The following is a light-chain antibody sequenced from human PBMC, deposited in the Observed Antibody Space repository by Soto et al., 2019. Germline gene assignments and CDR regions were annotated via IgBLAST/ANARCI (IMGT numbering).Light chain of an antibody. J-gene: IGKJ4*01. Sequence: EIVLTQSPATLSLSPGERATLSCRASQSVSSYLAWYQQKPGQAPRLLIYDASNRATGIPARFSGSGSGTDFTLTSSSLAPEDVAVYYCQQRSNWLLTFGGGTKVEIK. CDR1: QSVSSY. CDR3: QQRSNWLLT. V-gene: IGKV3-11*01. CDR2: DAS.